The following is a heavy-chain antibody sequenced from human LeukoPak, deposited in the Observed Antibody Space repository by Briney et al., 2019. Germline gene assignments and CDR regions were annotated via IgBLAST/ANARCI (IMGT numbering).Heavy chain of an antibody. Sequence: GGSLRLSCAASGFSFSNHGIHWVRQAPGKGLEWVSLIWYDGSNKYYADSVKGRFTISRDDSKNTVYLQMNSLRAGDTSVYYCAREATGLADFDNWGQGTLVTVSS. CDR1: GFSFSNHG. V-gene: IGHV3-33*01. J-gene: IGHJ4*02. CDR2: IWYDGSNK. CDR3: AREATGLADFDN.